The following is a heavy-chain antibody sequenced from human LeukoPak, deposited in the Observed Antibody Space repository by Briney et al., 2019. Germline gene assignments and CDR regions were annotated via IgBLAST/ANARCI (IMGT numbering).Heavy chain of an antibody. D-gene: IGHD3-16*01. V-gene: IGHV3-7*01. CDR2: IKEDGSEK. Sequence: GGSLRLSCAASGFTFSTSWMSWVRQAPGKGLEWVANIKEDGSEKWYMDSVKGRFTISRDNAKNSPYLQMNSLRAEDTAVFYCAKGDYFGYWGQGTLVTVSS. J-gene: IGHJ4*02. CDR1: GFTFSTSW. CDR3: AKGDYFGY.